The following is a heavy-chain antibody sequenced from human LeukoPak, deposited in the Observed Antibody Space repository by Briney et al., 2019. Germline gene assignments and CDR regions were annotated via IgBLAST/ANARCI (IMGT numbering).Heavy chain of an antibody. V-gene: IGHV7-4-1*02. Sequence: ASVKVSCKASGGTFSSYAISWVRQAPGQGLEWMGWINTNTGNPTYAQGFTGRFVFSLDTSVSTAYLQISSLKAEDTAVYYCARALRWYRYGFDPWGQGTLVTVSS. D-gene: IGHD6-13*01. CDR1: GGTFSSYA. CDR3: ARALRWYRYGFDP. CDR2: INTNTGNP. J-gene: IGHJ5*02.